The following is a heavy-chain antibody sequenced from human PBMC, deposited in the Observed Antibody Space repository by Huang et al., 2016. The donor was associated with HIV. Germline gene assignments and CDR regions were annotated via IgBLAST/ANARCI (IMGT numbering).Heavy chain of an antibody. J-gene: IGHJ6*03. CDR2: MYYIGSR. CDR3: ARLGVSGFYYMDV. Sequence: QLQESGPGLVRPSDTLSLTCSVSGGSISSRSHHWGWFRPPPGRGLEWIGTMYYIGSRYYNPSLESRLTMSMDTSKNQVSLKLNSVTTADTAVYFCARLGVSGFYYMDVWGKGTAVLVSS. V-gene: IGHV4-39*01. D-gene: IGHD1-26*01. CDR1: GGSISSRSHH.